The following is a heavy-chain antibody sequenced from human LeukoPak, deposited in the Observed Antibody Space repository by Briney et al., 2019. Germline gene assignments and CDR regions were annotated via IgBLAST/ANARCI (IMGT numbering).Heavy chain of an antibody. CDR3: ARDRPKSGGAATFDY. V-gene: IGHV3-21*01. CDR1: GFTFSSYS. CDR2: ISSSSSYI. Sequence: SGGSLRLSCAASGFTFSSYSMNWVRQAPGKGLEWVSSISSSSSYIYYADSVKGRFTTSRDNAKNSLYLQMNSLRAEDTAVYYCARDRPKSGGAATFDYWGQGTLVTVSS. D-gene: IGHD3-10*01. J-gene: IGHJ4*02.